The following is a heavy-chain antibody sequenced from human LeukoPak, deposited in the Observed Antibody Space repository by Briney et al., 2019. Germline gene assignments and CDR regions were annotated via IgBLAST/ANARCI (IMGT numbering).Heavy chain of an antibody. J-gene: IGHJ4*01. V-gene: IGHV3-30*18. CDR1: GFTFSNYG. CDR2: ISSDGSHK. D-gene: IGHD2-15*01. CDR3: AKDPGHCSGGSCYSILDY. Sequence: GGSLRLSCSASGFTFSNYGMHWVRQAPGKGLEWLAVISSDGSHKFYGDSVTGRFTISRDNSKNTLYLQMNSLRPEDTAVYYCAKDPGHCSGGSCYSILDYWGPGTLVTVSS.